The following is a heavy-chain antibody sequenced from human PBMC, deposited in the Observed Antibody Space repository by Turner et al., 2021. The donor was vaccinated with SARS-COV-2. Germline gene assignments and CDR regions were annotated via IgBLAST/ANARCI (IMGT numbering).Heavy chain of an antibody. Sequence: QVQLQESGPRLVKPLETLSLTCTVSGGSISSSTYYWGWIRQPPGKGLEWIGNIYYSGSTYYNPSLKSRVTISVDTSKNQFSLKLSSVTAADTAVYYCATETITMIVVANWYFDLWGRGTLVTVSS. J-gene: IGHJ2*01. CDR3: ATETITMIVVANWYFDL. CDR1: GGSISSSTYY. D-gene: IGHD3-22*01. V-gene: IGHV4-39*02. CDR2: IYYSGST.